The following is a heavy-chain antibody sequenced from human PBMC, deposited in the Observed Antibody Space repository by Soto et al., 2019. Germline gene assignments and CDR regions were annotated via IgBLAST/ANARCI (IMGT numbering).Heavy chain of an antibody. J-gene: IGHJ5*02. V-gene: IGHV4-39*07. CDR2: IYYSGST. CDR3: ASLKLGYSTFDP. Sequence: SETLSLTCTVSGGSISSSSFHWGWIRQPPGKGLEWIGSIYYSGSTYYSPSLKSRVTISVDTSKNQFSLKLSSVTAADTAVYYCASLKLGYSTFDPWGQGTLVTVSS. D-gene: IGHD5-18*01. CDR1: GGSISSSSFH.